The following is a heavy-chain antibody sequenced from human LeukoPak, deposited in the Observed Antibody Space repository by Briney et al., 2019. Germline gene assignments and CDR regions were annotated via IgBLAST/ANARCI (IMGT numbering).Heavy chain of an antibody. CDR1: GGSISSGGYY. D-gene: IGHD6-19*01. Sequence: PSQTLSLTCTVSGGSISSGGYYWNWIRQPAGKGLEWIGRIYTSGSTYYNPSLKSRVTMSVDTSQNQFSLNLSSVTAADTAVYYCARFEAVAGPSYAFDIWGQGTMVTVSS. CDR3: ARFEAVAGPSYAFDI. V-gene: IGHV4-61*02. J-gene: IGHJ3*02. CDR2: IYTSGST.